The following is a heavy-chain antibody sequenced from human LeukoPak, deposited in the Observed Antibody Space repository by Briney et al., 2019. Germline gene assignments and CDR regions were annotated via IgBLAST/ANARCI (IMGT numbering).Heavy chain of an antibody. CDR3: AIYHSATFRPRSYYPAN. Sequence: SETLSLTCTVSGGSISSFYWSWVRQPAGKGLEWIGRIYTSGTTNYNPSLKSRVTMSVDTSKKQFSLRLYSMTAADTAVYYCAIYHSATFRPRSYYPANWGQGALVTVSS. J-gene: IGHJ4*02. V-gene: IGHV4-4*07. CDR2: IYTSGTT. D-gene: IGHD3-10*01. CDR1: GGSISSFY.